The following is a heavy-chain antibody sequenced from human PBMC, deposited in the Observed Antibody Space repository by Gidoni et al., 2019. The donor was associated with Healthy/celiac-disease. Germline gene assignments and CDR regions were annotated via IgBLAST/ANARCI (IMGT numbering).Heavy chain of an antibody. Sequence: EVQLVESGGGLVKPGGSLRLSCAASGFTFSNAWMNWVRQAPGKGLEWVGRIKSKTDGGTTDYAAPVKGRFTISRDDSKNTLYLQMNSLKTEDTAVYYCTTDSDELAYCGGDCYGGRAFDAFDIWGQGTMVTVSS. CDR3: TTDSDELAYCGGDCYGGRAFDAFDI. CDR2: IKSKTDGGTT. CDR1: GFTFSNAW. J-gene: IGHJ3*02. V-gene: IGHV3-15*07. D-gene: IGHD2-21*02.